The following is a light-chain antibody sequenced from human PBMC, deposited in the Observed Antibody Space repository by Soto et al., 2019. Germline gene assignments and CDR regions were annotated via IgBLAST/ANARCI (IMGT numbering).Light chain of an antibody. J-gene: IGKJ1*01. Sequence: DIQMTQSPSYLPASVGDRVTITCRASQSISSYLNWYQQKPGKAPKLLMYAASSLQSGVPSRFSGSGSGTDFTLTISSLQPEDFATYYCQQRYSTPRTFGQGTKVDIK. CDR2: AAS. CDR1: QSISSY. V-gene: IGKV1-39*01. CDR3: QQRYSTPRT.